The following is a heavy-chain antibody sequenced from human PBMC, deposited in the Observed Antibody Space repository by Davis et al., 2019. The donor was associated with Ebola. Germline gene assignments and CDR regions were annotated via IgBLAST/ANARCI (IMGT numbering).Heavy chain of an antibody. J-gene: IGHJ4*02. Sequence: AASVKVSCKASGYTFTSYDINWVRQATGQGLEWMGWMNPNSGNTGYAQKFQGRVTMTRDTSISTAYMELNRLRSDDTAVYYCARVRAISVVEKGFDFWGQGTLLTVSS. CDR3: ARVRAISVVEKGFDF. V-gene: IGHV1-8*01. D-gene: IGHD6-19*01. CDR2: MNPNSGNT. CDR1: GYTFTSYD.